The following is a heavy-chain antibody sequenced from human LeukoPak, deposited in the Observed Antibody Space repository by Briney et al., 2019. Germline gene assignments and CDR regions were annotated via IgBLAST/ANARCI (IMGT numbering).Heavy chain of an antibody. D-gene: IGHD6-19*01. CDR2: IDPSDSNT. J-gene: IGHJ4*02. V-gene: IGHV5-10-1*01. Sequence: GGSLEISCQGSGSRFTSYWISWVRQLPGKGWEGMGRIDPSDSNTNYSPSFQGHFIISVKESISTAYLQWSSLKASDTAMYYCARRDRTGWYNFDYWGRGTLVTVSS. CDR3: ARRDRTGWYNFDY. CDR1: GSRFTSYW.